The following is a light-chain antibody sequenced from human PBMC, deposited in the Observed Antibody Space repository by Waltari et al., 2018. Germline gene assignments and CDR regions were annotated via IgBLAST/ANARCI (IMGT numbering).Light chain of an antibody. V-gene: IGLV2-14*01. J-gene: IGLJ3*02. CDR2: DVS. Sequence: QSALTQPVSVSGSPGQSITISCFGTRSDIGVSNYVSWYQQYPGKAPKLMLYDVSKRPSGVSDRVSGSKSDNTASLTISGLRAEDEADYYCNSYTRKTASVVFGGGTKLTVL. CDR3: NSYTRKTASVV. CDR1: RSDIGVSNY.